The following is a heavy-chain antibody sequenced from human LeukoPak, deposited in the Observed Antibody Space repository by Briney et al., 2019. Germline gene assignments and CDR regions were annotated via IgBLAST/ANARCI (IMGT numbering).Heavy chain of an antibody. V-gene: IGHV3-48*01. CDR3: ARTYDFGRGPPGDAFDN. J-gene: IGHJ3*02. Sequence: GGSLRLSCAASGFTFTIFGLNWVRQAPGKGREGVSYIDARSGITYYADSVQGRFTISRDDARESVFLQMDGLRVDDTAVYYCARTYDFGRGPPGDAFDNWGPGTWVIVSA. CDR1: GFTFTIFG. CDR2: IDARSGIT. D-gene: IGHD3-3*01.